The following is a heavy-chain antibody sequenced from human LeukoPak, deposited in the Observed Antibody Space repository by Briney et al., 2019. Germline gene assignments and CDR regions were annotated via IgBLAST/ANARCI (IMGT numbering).Heavy chain of an antibody. CDR1: LDTVSSNSAG. CDR2: TYDRSEWYN. Sequence: SQTLSLTCAISLDTVSSNSAGWSSIRHSPSRGLEWLVRTYDRSEWYNNYEVSVKSRITIQPDTSKTQVSLKLNSVTPEDTAVYYCARVGEQWLVFFDYWGQGALVTVSS. D-gene: IGHD6-19*01. CDR3: ARVGEQWLVFFDY. V-gene: IGHV6-1*01. J-gene: IGHJ4*02.